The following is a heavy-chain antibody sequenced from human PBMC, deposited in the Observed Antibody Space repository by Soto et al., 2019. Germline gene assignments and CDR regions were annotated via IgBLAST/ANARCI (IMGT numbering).Heavy chain of an antibody. J-gene: IGHJ4*02. V-gene: IGHV1-69*02. Sequence: QVQLVQSGAEVKKPGSSVKVSCKASGGTFSSYTISWVRQAPGQGLEWMGRIIPILGIANYAQKFQGRVTITADQYPGTACMELSSLRSEDTAVYYCARALGVVNYRAWGFFDYWGQGTLVTVSS. CDR1: GGTFSSYT. CDR3: ARALGVVNYRAWGFFDY. CDR2: IIPILGIA. D-gene: IGHD3-3*01.